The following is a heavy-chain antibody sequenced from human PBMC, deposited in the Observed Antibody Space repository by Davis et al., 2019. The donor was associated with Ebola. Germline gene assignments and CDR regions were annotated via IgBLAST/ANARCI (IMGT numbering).Heavy chain of an antibody. Sequence: ASVKVSCKASGYTFTSYGIIWVRQAPGQGLEWMGWISTYNGNTNYAQKLQGRVTMTTDTSTSTAYMELRSLRSDDTAVYYCARDGIGSGSYYYYGMDVWGQGTTVTVSS. J-gene: IGHJ6*02. V-gene: IGHV1-18*01. CDR3: ARDGIGSGSYYYYGMDV. CDR2: ISTYNGNT. D-gene: IGHD3-10*01. CDR1: GYTFTSYG.